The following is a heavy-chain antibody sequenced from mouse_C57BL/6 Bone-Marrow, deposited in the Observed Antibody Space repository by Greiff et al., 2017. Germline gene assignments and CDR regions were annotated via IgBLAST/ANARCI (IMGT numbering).Heavy chain of an antibody. J-gene: IGHJ4*01. Sequence: VQLQQSGAELVRPGASVTLSCKASGYTFTDYDMHWVKQTPVPGLEWIGAIDPETGGTDYNQKFKGKAILTADKSSSTASMEHRSLTSEDSAVYYCTKSPLFISSMDYWGQGTSVTVSS. D-gene: IGHD1-1*01. V-gene: IGHV1-15*01. CDR2: IDPETGGT. CDR1: GYTFTDYD. CDR3: TKSPLFISSMDY.